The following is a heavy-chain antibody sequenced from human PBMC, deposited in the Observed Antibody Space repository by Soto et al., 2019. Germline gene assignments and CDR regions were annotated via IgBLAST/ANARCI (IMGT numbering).Heavy chain of an antibody. D-gene: IGHD6-13*01. CDR1: GGSFSSGAYH. CDR3: ARMSATGTRWFDP. V-gene: IGHV4-31*03. Sequence: TLSLTCTVSGGSFSSGAYHWSWIRQYPGKGLEWIGSISYRGNTYYNPSLKSRLSMSVDTSKNQFSLNLTSVTAADTAVYFCARMSATGTRWFDPWGQGTQVTVSS. J-gene: IGHJ5*02. CDR2: ISYRGNT.